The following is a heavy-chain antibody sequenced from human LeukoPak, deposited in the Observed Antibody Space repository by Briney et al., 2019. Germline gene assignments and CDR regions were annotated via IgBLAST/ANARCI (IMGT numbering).Heavy chain of an antibody. D-gene: IGHD3-3*01. Sequence: ASVKVSCKASGYTFTSYYMHWARQAPGQGLEWMGIINPSGGSTSYAQKFQGRVTMTRDTSTSTVYMELSSLRSEDTAVYYCARGEESKYYDFWSGYLDYWGQGTLVTVSS. CDR1: GYTFTSYY. V-gene: IGHV1-46*01. CDR2: INPSGGST. CDR3: ARGEESKYYDFWSGYLDY. J-gene: IGHJ4*02.